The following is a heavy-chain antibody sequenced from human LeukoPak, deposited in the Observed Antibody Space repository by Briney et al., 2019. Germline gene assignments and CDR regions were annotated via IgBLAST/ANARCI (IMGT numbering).Heavy chain of an antibody. Sequence: SETLSLTCTVSGGSISSGDYYWSWIRQPPGKGLEWIGYIYYSGSTYYNPSLKSRVTISVDRSKNQFSLKLSSVTAADTAVYYCARGSERAWSPPDYWGQGTLVTVSS. V-gene: IGHV4-30-4*01. CDR1: GGSISSGDYY. CDR3: ARGSERAWSPPDY. CDR2: IYYSGST. J-gene: IGHJ4*02. D-gene: IGHD2-15*01.